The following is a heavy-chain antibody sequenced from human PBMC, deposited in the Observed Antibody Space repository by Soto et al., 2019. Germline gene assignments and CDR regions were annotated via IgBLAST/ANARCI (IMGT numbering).Heavy chain of an antibody. CDR1: GFTFSSYA. D-gene: IGHD6-13*01. CDR2: ISGSGGST. V-gene: IGHV3-23*01. J-gene: IGHJ4*02. Sequence: GESLKISCAASGFTFSSYAMSWVRQAPGKGLEWVSAISGSGGSTYYADSVKGRFTISRDNSKNTLYLQMNSLRAEDTAVYYCAKSEASAGYGGYSSSGGYWGQGTLVTVSS. CDR3: AKSEASAGYGGYSSSGGY.